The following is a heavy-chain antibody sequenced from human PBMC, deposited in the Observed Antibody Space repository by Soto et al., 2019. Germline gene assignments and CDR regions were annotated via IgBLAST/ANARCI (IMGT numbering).Heavy chain of an antibody. D-gene: IGHD4-4*01. V-gene: IGHV4-30-2*01. J-gene: IGHJ6*01. Sequence: SETLSLTCAVSGGSISSGGYSWSWILHPPGKGLEWIGYIYHSGSTYYNPSLKSRVTISVERSKNQFSLKLSSVTAADTAVYYCPSLTTVTTGYYYYGMDFWAQGTPVTVSS. CDR3: PSLTTVTTGYYYYGMDF. CDR2: IYHSGST. CDR1: GGSISSGGYS.